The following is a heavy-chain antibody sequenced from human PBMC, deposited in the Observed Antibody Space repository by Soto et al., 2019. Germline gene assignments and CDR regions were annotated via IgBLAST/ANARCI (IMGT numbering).Heavy chain of an antibody. D-gene: IGHD3-3*01. CDR2: IIPILGIA. V-gene: IGHV1-69*08. CDR3: ARDAGDFWSGYYHHY. CDR1: GGTFSSYT. J-gene: IGHJ4*02. Sequence: QVQLVQSGAEVKKPGSSVKVSCKASGGTFSSYTISWVRQAPGQGLEWMGRIIPILGIANYAQKFQGRVTITAEKSTSTAYMELSSLRSEDTAVYYCARDAGDFWSGYYHHYWGQGTLVTVSS.